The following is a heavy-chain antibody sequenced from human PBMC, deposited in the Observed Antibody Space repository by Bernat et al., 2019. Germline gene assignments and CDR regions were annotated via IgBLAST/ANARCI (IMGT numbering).Heavy chain of an antibody. J-gene: IGHJ6*02. V-gene: IGHV3-30*18. CDR2: ISYDGSNK. CDR1: GFTFSSYG. D-gene: IGHD3-3*01. Sequence: QVQLVESGGGVVQPGRSLRLSCAASGFTFSSYGMHWVRQAPGKGLEWVAVISYDGSNKYYADSVKGRFTISRDNSKNTLYLQMNSLRAEDTAVYYCAKDGVVFYYYYGMDVWGQGTTVTDSS. CDR3: AKDGVVFYYYYGMDV.